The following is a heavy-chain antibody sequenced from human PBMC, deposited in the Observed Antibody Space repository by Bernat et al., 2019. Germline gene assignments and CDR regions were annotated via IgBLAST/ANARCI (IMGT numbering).Heavy chain of an antibody. D-gene: IGHD3-3*01. J-gene: IGHJ6*03. CDR2: IDPSDSYT. V-gene: IGHV5-10-1*03. Sequence: EVQLVQSGAEVKKPGESLRISCKGSGYSFTSYWISWVRQMLGKGLEWMGRIDPSDSYTNYSPSLQGQVTISADKSISTAYLQWSSLKASDTDMYYCARTDYEFWSGYPYYYYMDVWGKGTTVTVSS. CDR3: ARTDYEFWSGYPYYYYMDV. CDR1: GYSFTSYW.